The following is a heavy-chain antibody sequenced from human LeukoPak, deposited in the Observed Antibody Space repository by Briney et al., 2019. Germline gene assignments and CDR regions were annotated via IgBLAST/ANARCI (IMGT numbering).Heavy chain of an antibody. D-gene: IGHD1-26*01. CDR1: GYSFTSYW. CDR2: IYPGDSDT. Sequence: GESLKISCKGSGYSFTSYWIGWVRQMPGKGLEWMGIIYPGDSDTRYSPSFQGQVTISADKSISTAYLQWSSLKASDTAMYYCARLGVGGWELTVRGAFDIWGQGTMVTVSS. J-gene: IGHJ3*02. V-gene: IGHV5-51*01. CDR3: ARLGVGGWELTVRGAFDI.